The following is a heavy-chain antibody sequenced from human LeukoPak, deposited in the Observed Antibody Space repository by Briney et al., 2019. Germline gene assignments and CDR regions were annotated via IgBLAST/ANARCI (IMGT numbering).Heavy chain of an antibody. D-gene: IGHD3-22*01. Sequence: SETLSLTCTVSGGSISSSSYYWGWIRQPPGKGLEWIGSIYYSGSTYYNPSLKSRVTISVDTSKNQFSLKLSSVTAADTAVYYCAREGHYYDSSGYDAFDIWGQGTMVTVSS. CDR3: AREGHYYDSSGYDAFDI. J-gene: IGHJ3*02. CDR2: IYYSGST. V-gene: IGHV4-39*07. CDR1: GGSISSSSYY.